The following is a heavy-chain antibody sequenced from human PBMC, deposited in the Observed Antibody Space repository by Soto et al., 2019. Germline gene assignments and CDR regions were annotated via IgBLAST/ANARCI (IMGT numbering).Heavy chain of an antibody. CDR1: GFTFSTSD. CDR2: VSYDERNI. J-gene: IGHJ4*02. Sequence: GGSLRLSCVASGFTFSTSDMHWVRQAPGQGLEWVAVVSYDERNIYYADSVKGRFSVSRDNSKNTLFLHMNSLRAEDTAVYFCAKLVDKSLDDYWGQGALVTVSS. CDR3: AKLVDKSLDDY. V-gene: IGHV3-30*18. D-gene: IGHD3-16*01.